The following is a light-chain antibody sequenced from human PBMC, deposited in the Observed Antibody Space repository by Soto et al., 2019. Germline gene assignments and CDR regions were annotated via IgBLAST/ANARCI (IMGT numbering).Light chain of an antibody. CDR2: DVT. J-gene: IGLJ1*01. CDR3: SSYTTSNTRQIV. V-gene: IGLV2-14*03. CDR1: SSDVGGYNY. Sequence: TQPASVSGSPGQSITISCTGTSSDVGGYNYVSWYQHHPGKAPKLIIYDVTNRPSGVSSPFSGSKSGNTASLTISGLQPEDEADYYCSSYTTSNTRQIVFGTGTKVTVL.